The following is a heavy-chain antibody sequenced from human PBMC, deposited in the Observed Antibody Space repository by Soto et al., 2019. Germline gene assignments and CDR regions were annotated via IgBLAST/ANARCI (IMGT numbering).Heavy chain of an antibody. J-gene: IGHJ6*02. CDR1: GDSISRRNW. Sequence: QVQLQKSGPGLVKPSGTLSLSCAVSGDSISRRNWWSWVRQSPGQGLEWIGEIHHSGSTNYNLSLKSRVTISIDKAKHHFSLILTSVTAAYTAVYYCARATAFAYAIVYGLDVWGQGTAVTVSS. V-gene: IGHV4-4*02. D-gene: IGHD2-21*02. CDR3: ARATAFAYAIVYGLDV. CDR2: IHHSGST.